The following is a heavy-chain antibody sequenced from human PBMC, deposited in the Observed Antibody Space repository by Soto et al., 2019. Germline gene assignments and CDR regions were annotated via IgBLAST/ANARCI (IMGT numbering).Heavy chain of an antibody. CDR1: GYTFTGYY. Sequence: ASVKVSCKASGYTFTGYYIHWVRQAPGQGLEWMGWINPNSGGTNFAQEFQGRVTVTRDTSISTAYMELTSLRSDDTAVYYCARWEQLVLGFDIWGQGTTVTVSS. CDR3: ARWEQLVLGFDI. J-gene: IGHJ3*02. V-gene: IGHV1-2*02. D-gene: IGHD6-6*01. CDR2: INPNSGGT.